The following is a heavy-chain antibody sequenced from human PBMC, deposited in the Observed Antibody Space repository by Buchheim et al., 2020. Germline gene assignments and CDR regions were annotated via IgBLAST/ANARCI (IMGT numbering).Heavy chain of an antibody. CDR2: IYYSGST. D-gene: IGHD4-17*01. V-gene: IGHV4-39*01. CDR1: GGSISSSSYY. Sequence: QLQLQESGPGLVKPSETLSLTCTVSGGSISSSSYYWGWIRQPPGKGLEWIGSIYYSGSTYYNPSLKSRVTISVVPSKNQFSLKLSSVTAADTAVYYCARLDYGDYSPLWYFDLWGRGTL. CDR3: ARLDYGDYSPLWYFDL. J-gene: IGHJ2*01.